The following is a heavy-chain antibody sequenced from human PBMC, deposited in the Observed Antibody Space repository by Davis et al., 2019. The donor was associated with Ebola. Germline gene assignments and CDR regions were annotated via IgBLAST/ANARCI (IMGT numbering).Heavy chain of an antibody. CDR1: GYTFTSYD. Sequence: ASVKVSCKASGYTFTSYDINWVRQATGQGLEWMGWMNPNSGNTGYAQKFQGRVTMTRNTSISTAYMELSSLRSDDTAVYYCAREEAGYDFWSGYYLYGMDVWGQGTTVTVSS. CDR2: MNPNSGNT. J-gene: IGHJ6*02. V-gene: IGHV1-8*01. CDR3: AREEAGYDFWSGYYLYGMDV. D-gene: IGHD3-3*01.